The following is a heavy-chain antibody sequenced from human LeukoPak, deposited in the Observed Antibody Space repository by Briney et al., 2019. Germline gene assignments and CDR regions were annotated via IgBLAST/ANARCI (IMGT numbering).Heavy chain of an antibody. CDR2: IGIAGDT. V-gene: IGHV3-13*01. J-gene: IGHJ4*02. CDR1: GFTFSSHD. CDR3: ARARLRGYYDY. Sequence: PGGSLRLSCAASGFTFSSHDMHWVRQGTGKGLEWVSAIGIAGDTYYPGSVKGRFTISRENAKNSLYLQMNGLRAGDTAVYYCARARLRGYYDYWGQGTLVTVSS. D-gene: IGHD3-22*01.